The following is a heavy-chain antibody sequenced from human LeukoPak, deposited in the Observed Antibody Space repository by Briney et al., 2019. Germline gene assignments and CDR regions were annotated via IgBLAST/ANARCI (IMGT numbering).Heavy chain of an antibody. J-gene: IGHJ4*02. CDR1: GGTFSSYA. D-gene: IGHD6-13*01. V-gene: IGHV1-69*06. CDR2: IIPIFGTA. Sequence: ASVKVSCKASGGTFSSYAISWVRQAPGQGLEWMGGIIPIFGTANYAQKFQGRVTITADKSTSTAYMELSSLRSEDTAVYYCARDLEYSSSWYERGDYWGQGTLVTVSS. CDR3: ARDLEYSSSWYERGDY.